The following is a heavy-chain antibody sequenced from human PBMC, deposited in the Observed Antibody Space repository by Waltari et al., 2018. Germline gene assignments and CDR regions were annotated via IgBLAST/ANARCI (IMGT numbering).Heavy chain of an antibody. D-gene: IGHD2-15*01. CDR2: FGPERRDS. Sequence: VQLIQSGAEVKKPGASVRLSCKVSGYSLTELSIHWVRQPPGKGLEWMGGFGPERRDSTYAQRFQGRVTMTEDTSTDTAYMELRSLTSDDTAVFYCATDWGYCSDDSCYVGERGDYWGQGTLVTVSS. CDR3: ATDWGYCSDDSCYVGERGDY. CDR1: GYSLTELS. V-gene: IGHV1-24*01. J-gene: IGHJ4*02.